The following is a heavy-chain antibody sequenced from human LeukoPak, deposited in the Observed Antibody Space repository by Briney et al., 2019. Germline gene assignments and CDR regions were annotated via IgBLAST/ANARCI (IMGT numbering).Heavy chain of an antibody. J-gene: IGHJ3*02. CDR1: GFSFISYA. CDR2: IRGSGSDT. D-gene: IGHD2-2*01. CDR3: AKCSATCYAKAFDI. V-gene: IGHV3-23*01. Sequence: PRGSLRLSCAAPGFSFISYAMSWVSQAPGKGLEWVSAIRGSGSDTEYADSVRGRFTISRDNSKTTLYLQMSSLRVEDTAVYYCAKCSATCYAKAFDICGQGTMVTVSS.